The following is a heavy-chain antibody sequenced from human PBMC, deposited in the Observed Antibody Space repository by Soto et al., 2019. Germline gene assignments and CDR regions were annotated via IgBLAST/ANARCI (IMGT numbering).Heavy chain of an antibody. CDR3: ARDYYESSGYLYGMDV. D-gene: IGHD3-22*01. V-gene: IGHV3-33*01. Sequence: QVQLVESGGGVVQPGRSLRLSCAASGFTFSTYGMHWVRQAPGKGLEWVAVIWYDGSNKHYADSVKGRFTISRHNSKNKLYLQMNSLRAEDTAVYYCARDYYESSGYLYGMDVWGQGTTVTVSS. CDR2: IWYDGSNK. J-gene: IGHJ6*02. CDR1: GFTFSTYG.